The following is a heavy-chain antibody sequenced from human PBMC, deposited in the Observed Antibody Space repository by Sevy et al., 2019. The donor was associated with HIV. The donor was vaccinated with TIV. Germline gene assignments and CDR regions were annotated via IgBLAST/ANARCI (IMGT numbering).Heavy chain of an antibody. CDR2: INPKSGAT. V-gene: IGHV1-2*02. Sequence: ASVKVSCKASGYTFTDTGYYVHWVRRAPGRGLEGMGWINPKSGATNYAQKFQGRVTMTRDTSVSTANMELSRLRSDETAVYYCARESYDFWTGPVDYDYGMDVWGQGTTVTVSS. CDR3: ARESYDFWTGPVDYDYGMDV. D-gene: IGHD3-3*01. J-gene: IGHJ6*02. CDR1: GYTFTDTGYY.